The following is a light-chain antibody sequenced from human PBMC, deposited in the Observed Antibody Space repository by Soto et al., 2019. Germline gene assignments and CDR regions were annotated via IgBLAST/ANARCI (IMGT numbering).Light chain of an antibody. CDR1: QWGLYNSNNNKY. V-gene: IGKV4-1*01. CDR3: LQYYNNPRT. Sequence: DILIIQSPNSLAVSLGEGATINCRSSQWGLYNSNNNKYLAWYQQRPGKPPKVVINRASTRESGVPDRFSGSGSGTDFTLTISSLQAEDVELDFCLQYYNNPRTFGQGTKVDIK. CDR2: RAS. J-gene: IGKJ1*01.